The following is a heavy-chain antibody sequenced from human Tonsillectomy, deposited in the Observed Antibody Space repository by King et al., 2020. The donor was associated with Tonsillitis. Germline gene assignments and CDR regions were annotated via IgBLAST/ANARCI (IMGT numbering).Heavy chain of an antibody. CDR1: GFTFSSYA. CDR2: ISYDGSNK. V-gene: IGHV3-30*04. D-gene: IGHD3-10*01. J-gene: IGHJ4*02. Sequence: VQLVESGGGVVQPGRSLRLSCAASGFTFSSYAMHWVRQAPGKGPEWVAVISYDGSNKYNADSVKGRFTISRDNSNNTLYLQMNSLRVEDTAVYYCAKGSGRAAGDRLECGGQGTLVTVSS. CDR3: AKGSGRAAGDRLEC.